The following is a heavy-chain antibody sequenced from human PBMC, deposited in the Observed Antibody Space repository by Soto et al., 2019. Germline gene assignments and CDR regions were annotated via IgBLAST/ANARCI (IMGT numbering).Heavy chain of an antibody. CDR2: IWYDGSNK. J-gene: IGHJ3*02. CDR3: ARDGSPDLDRVAFLDAFDI. D-gene: IGHD2-15*01. V-gene: IGHV3-33*01. CDR1: GFTFSSYG. Sequence: GGSLRLSCAASGFTFSSYGMHWVRQAPGKGLEWVAVIWYDGSNKYYADSVKGRFTISRDNSKNTLDLQMNSLRAEDTAVYYCARDGSPDLDRVAFLDAFDIWGQGTMVTVSS.